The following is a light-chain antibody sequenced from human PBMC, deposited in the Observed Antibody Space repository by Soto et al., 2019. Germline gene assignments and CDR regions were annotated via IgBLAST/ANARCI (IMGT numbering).Light chain of an antibody. V-gene: IGLV2-14*01. CDR1: SSDIGGYNY. CDR3: SSYTGSSTIYV. J-gene: IGLJ1*01. CDR2: EVS. Sequence: QSVLTQPASVSGSPGQSITISCTGTSSDIGGYNYVSWYQQHPGKVPKLMIFEVSNRPSGVSYRFSGSKSGNTASLTISGLQAEDEADYYCSSYTGSSTIYVFGTGTKLT.